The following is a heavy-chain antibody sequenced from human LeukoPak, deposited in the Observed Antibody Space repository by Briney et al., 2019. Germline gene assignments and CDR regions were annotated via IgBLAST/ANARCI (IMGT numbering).Heavy chain of an antibody. V-gene: IGHV4-59*12. CDR1: GGSISSYY. D-gene: IGHD6-19*01. CDR3: ARDLGYSSGWLFDY. J-gene: IGHJ4*01. CDR2: IYYSGST. Sequence: SETLSLTCTVSGGSISSYYWSWIRQPPGKGLEWIGYIYYSGSTNYNPSLKSRATISVDTSKNQLSLKLSSVTAADTAVYYCARDLGYSSGWLFDYWGQGTLVTVSS.